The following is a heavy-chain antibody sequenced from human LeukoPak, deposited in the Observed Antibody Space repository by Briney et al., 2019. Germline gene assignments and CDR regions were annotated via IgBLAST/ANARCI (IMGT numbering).Heavy chain of an antibody. V-gene: IGHV1-24*01. J-gene: IGHJ4*02. CDR3: ARDGGITIFGVVIIAYYFDY. D-gene: IGHD3-3*01. Sequence: ASVKVSCKVSGYTLTELSMHWVRQAPGKGLEWMGGFDPEDGETIYAQKFQGRVTMTRDTSISTAYMELSRLRSDDTAVYYCARDGGITIFGVVIIAYYFDYWGQGTLVTVSS. CDR1: GYTLTELS. CDR2: FDPEDGET.